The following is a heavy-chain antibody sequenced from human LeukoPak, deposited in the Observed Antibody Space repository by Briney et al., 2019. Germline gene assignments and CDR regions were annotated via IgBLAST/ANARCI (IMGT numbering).Heavy chain of an antibody. Sequence: GGSLRLSCAASGFTFSSYSMNWVRQAPGKGLEWVAFIRYDGSNKYYADSVKGRFTISRDNSKNTLYLQMNSLRAEDTAVYYCAKVSYGDYAIDYWGQGTLVTVSS. CDR2: IRYDGSNK. CDR1: GFTFSSYS. V-gene: IGHV3-30*02. D-gene: IGHD4-17*01. CDR3: AKVSYGDYAIDY. J-gene: IGHJ4*02.